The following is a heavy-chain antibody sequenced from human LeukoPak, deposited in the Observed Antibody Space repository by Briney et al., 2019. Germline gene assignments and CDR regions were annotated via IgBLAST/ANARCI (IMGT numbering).Heavy chain of an antibody. J-gene: IGHJ6*02. V-gene: IGHV3-72*01. CDR3: ARAGFWSGSNYYYGMDV. CDR2: TRNKANSYTT. Sequence: GGSLRLSCAASGFTFSDHYMDWVRPAPGKGLEWVGRTRNKANSYTTEYAASVKGRFTISRDDSKNSLYLQMNSLKTEDTAVYYCARAGFWSGSNYYYGMDVWGQGTTVTVSS. D-gene: IGHD3-3*01. CDR1: GFTFSDHY.